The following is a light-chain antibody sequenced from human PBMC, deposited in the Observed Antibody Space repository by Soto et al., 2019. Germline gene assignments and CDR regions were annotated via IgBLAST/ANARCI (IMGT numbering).Light chain of an antibody. J-gene: IGLJ3*02. CDR1: SSDVGGYNY. CDR3: CSYAGSPWV. V-gene: IGLV2-11*01. Sequence: QSALTQPRSVSGSPGQSVTISCTGTSSDVGGYNYVSWYQQHPGKAPKLMIYDVSKRPSGVPDRFSGSKSGNTASLTISGLRAEDEADYYCCSYAGSPWVFGGGTKLTVL. CDR2: DVS.